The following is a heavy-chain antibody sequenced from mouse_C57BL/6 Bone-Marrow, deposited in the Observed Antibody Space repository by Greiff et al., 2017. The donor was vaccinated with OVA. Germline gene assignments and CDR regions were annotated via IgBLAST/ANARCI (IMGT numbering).Heavy chain of an antibody. J-gene: IGHJ2*01. Sequence: EVMLVESGGGLVKPGGSLKLSCAASGFTFSDYGMHWVRQAPEKGLEWVAYISSGSSTIYYADTVKGRFTISRDNAKNTRFLQMTSLRSEDTAMYYCAIWSYYFDYWGQGTTLTVSS. CDR1: GFTFSDYG. D-gene: IGHD1-1*02. V-gene: IGHV5-17*01. CDR3: AIWSYYFDY. CDR2: ISSGSSTI.